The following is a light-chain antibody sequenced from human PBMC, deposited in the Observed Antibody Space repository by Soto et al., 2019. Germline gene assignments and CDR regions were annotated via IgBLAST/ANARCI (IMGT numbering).Light chain of an antibody. J-gene: IGLJ2*01. CDR3: QSYDSSLSAVV. V-gene: IGLV1-40*01. CDR2: TNS. CDR1: SSNIGAGYD. Sequence: QSVLTQPPSGSGAPGQRVTISCTGSSSNIGAGYDVHWYQQLPGTAPKLLIYTNSNRPSGVPDRFSGSKSGTSASLAITGLQAEDEADYYCQSYDSSLSAVVFGGGTKLTLL.